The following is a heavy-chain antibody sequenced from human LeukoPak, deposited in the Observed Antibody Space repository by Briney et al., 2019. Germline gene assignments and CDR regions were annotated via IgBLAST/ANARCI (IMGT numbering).Heavy chain of an antibody. CDR1: GFTFSSYG. Sequence: GGSLRLSCAASGFTFSSYGMHWVRQAPGKGLEWVANISPDGGVEYYVDSVKGRFAISRDNAKNTLYLQLDALRVEDTAVYYCAKGGSSDWSFGGQGTLVTVSS. V-gene: IGHV3-7*01. J-gene: IGHJ4*02. CDR2: ISPDGGVE. CDR3: AKGGSSDWSF. D-gene: IGHD6-13*01.